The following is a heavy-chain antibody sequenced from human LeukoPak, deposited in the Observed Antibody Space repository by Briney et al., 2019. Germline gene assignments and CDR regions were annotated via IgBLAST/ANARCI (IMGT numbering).Heavy chain of an antibody. CDR1: GYTFTSYA. V-gene: IGHV7-4-1*02. CDR3: ARVLWYSSSWYFWFDP. D-gene: IGHD6-13*01. Sequence: ASVKVSCKASGYTFTSYAMNWVRQAPGQGLEWMGWINANTGNPTYAQGFTGRFVFSLDTSVSTAYLQISSLKAEDTAVYYCARVLWYSSSWYFWFDPWGQGTLVTVSS. CDR2: INANTGNP. J-gene: IGHJ5*02.